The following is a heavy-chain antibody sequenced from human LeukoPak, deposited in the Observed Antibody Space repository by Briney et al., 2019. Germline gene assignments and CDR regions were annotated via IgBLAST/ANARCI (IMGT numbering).Heavy chain of an antibody. D-gene: IGHD2/OR15-2a*01. CDR3: ARNSALDY. CDR1: GFTFSSYD. CDR2: MWSDGSNK. Sequence: GRSLRLSCAASGFTFSSYDMHWVRQAPGKGLEWVAVMWSDGSNKYHADSVKGRFTISRDNSKNALYLQMNSLRAEDTAVYYCARNSALDYWGQGTLVTVSS. J-gene: IGHJ4*02. V-gene: IGHV3-33*01.